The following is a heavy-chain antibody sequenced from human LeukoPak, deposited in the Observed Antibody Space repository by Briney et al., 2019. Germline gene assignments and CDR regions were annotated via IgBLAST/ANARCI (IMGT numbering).Heavy chain of an antibody. J-gene: IGHJ4*02. Sequence: ASVKVSCKASGYTFTSYGISWVRQAPGQGLEWMGWMSAYNGNTNYAQKLQGRVTMTTDASTRTAYMELRSLRSDDTAVYYCARKPKKEGGLPKGGCDYGGKEPLVTVSS. V-gene: IGHV1-18*01. CDR1: GYTFTSYG. CDR2: MSAYNGNT. CDR3: ARKPKKEGGLPKGGCDY. D-gene: IGHD1-14*01.